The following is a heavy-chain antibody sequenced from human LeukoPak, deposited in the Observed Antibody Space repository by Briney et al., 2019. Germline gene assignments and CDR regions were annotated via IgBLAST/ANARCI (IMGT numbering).Heavy chain of an antibody. CDR3: SLARSEYHYGMDV. Sequence: SQTLSLTCAVSGDSVSSISVAWNWIRQSPSRGLEWLGRTYYRSKWYYEYAVSVKSRINISPDTSKNQFSLQLTSVTPEDTAVYYCSLARSEYHYGMDVWGQGTTVTVSS. CDR2: TYYRSKWYY. V-gene: IGHV6-1*01. CDR1: GDSVSSISVA. J-gene: IGHJ6*02.